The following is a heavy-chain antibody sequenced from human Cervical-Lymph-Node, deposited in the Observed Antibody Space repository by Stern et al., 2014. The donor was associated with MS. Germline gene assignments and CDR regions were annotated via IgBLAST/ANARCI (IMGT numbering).Heavy chain of an antibody. CDR3: MGVGDAMHV. J-gene: IGHJ6*02. Sequence: QVQLVESWGGVVQPGRSLTLSCAASGFSLSNSGMHWVRQAPGKGLEWVAVMSFVGGNKKYGDSVKGRFSISRDMANNTLFLQMNSLRPEDTAVYYCMGVGDAMHVWGQGTTVIVSS. CDR1: GFSLSNSG. V-gene: IGHV3-30*03. CDR2: MSFVGGNK.